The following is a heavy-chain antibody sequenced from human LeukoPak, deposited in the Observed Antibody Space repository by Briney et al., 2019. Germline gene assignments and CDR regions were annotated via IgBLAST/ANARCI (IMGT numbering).Heavy chain of an antibody. CDR1: GYRFTGYY. D-gene: IGHD5-24*01. CDR3: ARVGDGLNDAFDI. J-gene: IGHJ3*02. V-gene: IGHV1-2*06. Sequence: GAAVKVPCKGSGYRFTGYYMQWVRQALGQGLEWMGRINPNTGGTNYAQKFQGRVTMTRDTSITTVYMELSRLRSDDTAVYYCARVGDGLNDAFDIWGQGTMVTVSS. CDR2: INPNTGGT.